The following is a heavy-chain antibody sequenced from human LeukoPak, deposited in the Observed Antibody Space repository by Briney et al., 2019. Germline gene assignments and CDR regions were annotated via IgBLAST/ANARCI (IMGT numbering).Heavy chain of an antibody. CDR2: ISYDGSNK. J-gene: IGHJ4*02. Sequence: GRSLRLSCAASGFTFSSYAMHWVRQAPGKGLEWVAVISYDGSNKYYADSVKGRFTISRDNSKNTLYLQMNSLRAEDTAVYYCAREAGYCSSTSCYHFDYWGQGTLVTVSS. CDR3: AREAGYCSSTSCYHFDY. CDR1: GFTFSSYA. V-gene: IGHV3-30*04. D-gene: IGHD2-2*03.